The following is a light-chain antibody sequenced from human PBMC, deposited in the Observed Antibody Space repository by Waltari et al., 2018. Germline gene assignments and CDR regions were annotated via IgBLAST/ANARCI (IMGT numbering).Light chain of an antibody. CDR2: RDN. J-gene: IGLJ2*01. CDR1: ALPRQY. V-gene: IGLV3-25*03. CDR3: QSPDSSGTYVI. Sequence: SDELTQPSSVSVAPGQTARITCSGDALPRQYSSGYQKKSGQAPVMVMDRDNERPSGIPERFSVSRSGTTFTLIISGVQAEDEAEYYCQSPDSSGTYVIFGGGTKLTVL.